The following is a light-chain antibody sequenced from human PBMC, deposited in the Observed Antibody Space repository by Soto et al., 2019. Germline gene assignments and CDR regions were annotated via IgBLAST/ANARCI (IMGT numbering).Light chain of an antibody. V-gene: IGLV2-14*01. CDR1: SSDVGGYNY. Sequence: QSALTQPASVSGSTGQSITISCTGTSSDVGGYNYVSWYQQHPGKAPKLMIYDVSNLPSGVSNRFSGSKSGNTASLTISGLQSEDEAYYYGSSYTSSSTLLDVFGTGTKLTVL. CDR3: SSYTSSSTLLDV. CDR2: DVS. J-gene: IGLJ1*01.